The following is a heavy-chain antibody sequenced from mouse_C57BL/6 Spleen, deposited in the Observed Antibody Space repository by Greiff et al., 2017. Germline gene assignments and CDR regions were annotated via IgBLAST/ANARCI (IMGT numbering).Heavy chain of an antibody. Sequence: EVKLVESGGGLVKPGASLKLSCAASGFTFSSYTMSWVRQTPEKRLEWVAIISGGGGNTYYPDSVKGRFTISRDNAKNTPDLQMSSLRSEDTAVDYCARVLNYGSGSFDYWGQGTTLTVSS. V-gene: IGHV5-9*04. D-gene: IGHD1-1*01. CDR1: GFTFSSYT. CDR3: ARVLNYGSGSFDY. CDR2: ISGGGGNT. J-gene: IGHJ2*01.